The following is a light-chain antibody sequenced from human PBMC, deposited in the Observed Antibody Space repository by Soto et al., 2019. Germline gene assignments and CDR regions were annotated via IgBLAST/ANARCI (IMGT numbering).Light chain of an antibody. CDR2: QVT. J-gene: IGLJ1*01. CDR3: NSYTTLSNRV. V-gene: IGLV2-14*01. CDR1: GSDIAGYNY. Sequence: QSVLTQPASVSGSLGQSITISCTGTGSDIAGYNYISWYQQLPGKAPKLMIYQVTIRPSGISNRFSGSKSGNTASLTISGLQAEDEADYYCNSYTTLSNRVFGTGTKLTVL.